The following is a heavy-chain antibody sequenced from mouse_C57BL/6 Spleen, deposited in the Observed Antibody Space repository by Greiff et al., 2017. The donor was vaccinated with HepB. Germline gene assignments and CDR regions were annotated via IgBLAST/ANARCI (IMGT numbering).Heavy chain of an antibody. J-gene: IGHJ4*01. V-gene: IGHV5-17*01. CDR2: ISTGSSTI. Sequence: DVMLVESGGGLVKPGGSLKLSCAASGFTFSDYGMHWVRQAPEKGLEWVAYISTGSSTIYYADTVKGRFTISRDNANNTLFLQMTSLRSEDTAMYYCARPFYYGYAMDYWGQGTSVTVSS. D-gene: IGHD2-1*01. CDR3: ARPFYYGYAMDY. CDR1: GFTFSDYG.